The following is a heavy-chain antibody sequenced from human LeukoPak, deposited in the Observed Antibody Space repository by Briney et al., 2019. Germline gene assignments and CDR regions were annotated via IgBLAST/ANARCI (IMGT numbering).Heavy chain of an antibody. CDR3: AKEDSSSSRYYFEY. D-gene: IGHD6-6*01. CDR1: GFAFSTYA. J-gene: IGHJ4*02. V-gene: IGHV3-23*01. Sequence: GVSLRLSCAASGFAFSTYAMSWVRQAPGMGLEWVSAISGSGGGTYYADSVKGRFTISRDSAKNTLYLLMNNLRAEDTAVYYCAKEDSSSSRYYFEYWGQGTLVTVSS. CDR2: ISGSGGGT.